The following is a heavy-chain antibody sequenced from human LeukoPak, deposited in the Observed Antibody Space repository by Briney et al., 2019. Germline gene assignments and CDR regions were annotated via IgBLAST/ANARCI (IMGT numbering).Heavy chain of an antibody. CDR3: ARDEGYCSGGSCYTLYYFDS. J-gene: IGHJ4*02. CDR2: ISSSSSYI. D-gene: IGHD2-15*01. V-gene: IGHV3-21*01. CDR1: GFTFSRYS. Sequence: GGSLRLSCAASGFTFSRYSMNWVRQAPGKGLEWVSSISSSSSYIYYADSVKGRFTISRDNAKDSLYLQMNSLRAEDTAVYYCARDEGYCSGGSCYTLYYFDSWGQGTPVTVST.